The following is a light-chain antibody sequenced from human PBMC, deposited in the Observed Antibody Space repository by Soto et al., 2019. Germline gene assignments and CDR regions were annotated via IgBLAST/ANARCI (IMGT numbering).Light chain of an antibody. Sequence: QPVLTQSPSASASLGASVKLTCTLSSGHSNYAIAWYQQQPEKGPRFLMKLNSDGSHTKKDGIPDRFSGSSSGAERYLTISSLQSEDEADYYCQTWGTGYWVFGGGTKLTVL. CDR1: SGHSNYA. J-gene: IGLJ3*02. V-gene: IGLV4-69*01. CDR2: LNSDGSH. CDR3: QTWGTGYWV.